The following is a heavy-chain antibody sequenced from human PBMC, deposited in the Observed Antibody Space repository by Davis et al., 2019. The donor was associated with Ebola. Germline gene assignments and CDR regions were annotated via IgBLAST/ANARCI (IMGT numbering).Heavy chain of an antibody. Sequence: ASVKVSCKASGYTFTSYAMHWVRQAPGQRLEWMGWINAGNGNTKYSQKFQGRVTITRDTSASTAYMELSSLRSEDTAVYYCARDSPGYDFWSGYRYWGQGTLVTVSS. CDR1: GYTFTSYA. D-gene: IGHD3-3*01. CDR2: INAGNGNT. J-gene: IGHJ4*02. V-gene: IGHV1-3*01. CDR3: ARDSPGYDFWSGYRY.